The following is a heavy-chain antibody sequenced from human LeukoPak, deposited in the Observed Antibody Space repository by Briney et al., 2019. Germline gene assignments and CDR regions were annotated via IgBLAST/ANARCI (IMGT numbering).Heavy chain of an antibody. CDR2: INHSGSA. Sequence: PSETLSLTCAVSGGSISSSNWWSWVRQPPGKGLEWIGEINHSGSANYNPSLKSRVTISVDTSKNQFSLKLSSVTAADTAVYYCARGSSPVKYYYDSSGYYYYFDYWGQGTLVTVSS. D-gene: IGHD3-22*01. V-gene: IGHV4-4*02. J-gene: IGHJ4*02. CDR1: GGSISSSNW. CDR3: ARGSSPVKYYYDSSGYYYYFDY.